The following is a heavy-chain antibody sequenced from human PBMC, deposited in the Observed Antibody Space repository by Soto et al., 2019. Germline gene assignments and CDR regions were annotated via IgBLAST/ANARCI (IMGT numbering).Heavy chain of an antibody. V-gene: IGHV3-33*01. CDR3: ARDHVAVADPIDYYYYGMDV. J-gene: IGHJ6*02. D-gene: IGHD6-19*01. CDR1: GFTFSSYG. Sequence: GESLKISCAASGFTFSSYGMHWVRQAPGKGLEWVAVIWYDGSNKYYADSVKGRFTISRDNSKNTLYLQMNSLRAEDTAVYYCARDHVAVADPIDYYYYGMDVWGQGTTVTVSS. CDR2: IWYDGSNK.